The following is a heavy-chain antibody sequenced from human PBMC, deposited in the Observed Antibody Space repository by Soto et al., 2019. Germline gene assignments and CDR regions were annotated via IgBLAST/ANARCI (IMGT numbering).Heavy chain of an antibody. CDR3: AKGPFYSSGWDEGANWFDP. CDR1: GFTFSSYA. J-gene: IGHJ5*02. CDR2: ISGSGGST. Sequence: GGSLRLSCAASGFTFSSYAMSWVRQAPGKGLEWVSAISGSGGSTYYADSVKGRFTISRDNSKNTPYLQMNSLRAEDTAVYYCAKGPFYSSGWDEGANWFDPWGQGTLVTVSS. V-gene: IGHV3-23*01. D-gene: IGHD6-19*01.